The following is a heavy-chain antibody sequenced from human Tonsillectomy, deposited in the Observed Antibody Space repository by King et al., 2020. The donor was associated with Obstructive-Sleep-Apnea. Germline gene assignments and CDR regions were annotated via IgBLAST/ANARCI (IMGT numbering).Heavy chain of an antibody. J-gene: IGHJ4*02. CDR3: ARHVFKVEGYYDSSGYFVPPEIDY. D-gene: IGHD3-22*01. CDR1: GYSVTSHW. V-gene: IGHV5-51*01. CDR2: IYPGDSDT. Sequence: VQLVESGAEVKKPGESLKISCKGSGYSVTSHWIGWVRQMPGKGLEWMGIIYPGDSDTRYRPSFQGQVTISADKSIDTTYLQWSSLKASDTAIYYCARHVFKVEGYYDSSGYFVPPEIDYWGQGTLVTVSS.